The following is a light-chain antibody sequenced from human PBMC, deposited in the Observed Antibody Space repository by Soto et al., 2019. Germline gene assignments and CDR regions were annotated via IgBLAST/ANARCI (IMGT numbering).Light chain of an antibody. V-gene: IGKV3-15*01. Sequence: IVXTPSPDNLTVXXXXXXXXXCRGSQNIISNLAWYQQNXGQAPRLLIYGASXRANGIPARFSGSGSGTEFTLTISSLQSEDFVVYYCQQYNNWPITFGQGTRLEIK. J-gene: IGKJ5*01. CDR1: QNIISN. CDR3: QQYNNWPIT. CDR2: GAS.